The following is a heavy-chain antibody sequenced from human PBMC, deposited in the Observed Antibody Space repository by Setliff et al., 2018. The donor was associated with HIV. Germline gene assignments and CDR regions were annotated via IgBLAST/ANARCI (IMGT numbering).Heavy chain of an antibody. D-gene: IGHD1-20*01. V-gene: IGHV4-4*08. CDR2: IHPSGET. Sequence: SETLSLTCTVSGGSINYYYWSWIRQPPGKNPEYIGYIHPSGETYYSPSLMSRFPISRDNAKNSLFLQVNSLRTEDTAFYFCAKHWRIESDNSDAFDIWGQGTLVTVSS. CDR3: AKHWRIESDNSDAFDI. J-gene: IGHJ3*02. CDR1: GGSINYYY.